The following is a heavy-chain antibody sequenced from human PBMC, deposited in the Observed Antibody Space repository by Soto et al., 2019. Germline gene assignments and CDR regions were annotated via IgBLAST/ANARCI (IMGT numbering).Heavy chain of an antibody. CDR1: GFTFSSYA. CDR2: ISGSGGST. V-gene: IGHV3-23*01. D-gene: IGHD2-2*01. Sequence: GGSLRLSCAASGFTFSSYAMSWVRQAPGKGLEWVSAISGSGGSTYYADSVKGRFTISRDNSKNTLYLQMNSLRSDDTAVYYCARVVVVPAATMFDPWGQGTLVTVSS. J-gene: IGHJ5*02. CDR3: ARVVVVPAATMFDP.